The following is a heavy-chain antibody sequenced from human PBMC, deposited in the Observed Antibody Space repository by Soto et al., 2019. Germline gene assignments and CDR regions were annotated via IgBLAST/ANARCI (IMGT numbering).Heavy chain of an antibody. Sequence: QLVESGGGLIQPGGSLRLSCAASGFSVSRKYMSWVRQAPGKGLEWVSTLYSGGSTHYADSVKGRFTISRDNSKNTMYLQMNSLRVDDTAVYYCAKDNEVPNYFGMDVWGQGTTVTVSS. CDR1: GFSVSRKY. V-gene: IGHV3-53*01. CDR2: LYSGGST. J-gene: IGHJ6*02. D-gene: IGHD2-8*01. CDR3: AKDNEVPNYFGMDV.